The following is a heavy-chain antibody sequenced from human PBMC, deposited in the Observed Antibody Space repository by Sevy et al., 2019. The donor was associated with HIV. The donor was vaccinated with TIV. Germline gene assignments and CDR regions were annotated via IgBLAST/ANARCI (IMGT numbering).Heavy chain of an antibody. V-gene: IGHV4-34*01. CDR1: GGSFSGYY. CDR3: ARHCTGSSCSHAFDI. D-gene: IGHD2-15*01. Sequence: SEILSLTCAVYGGSFSGYYWSWIRQPPGKGLEWIGEINHSGGTNYNPSLKSRVTISVDTSKNQFSLKLNSVTAADTAVDSCARHCTGSSCSHAFDIWGQGTMVTVSS. CDR2: INHSGGT. J-gene: IGHJ3*02.